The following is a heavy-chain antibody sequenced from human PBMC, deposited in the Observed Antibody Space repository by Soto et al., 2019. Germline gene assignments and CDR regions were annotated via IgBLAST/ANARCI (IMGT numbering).Heavy chain of an antibody. V-gene: IGHV1-69*13. CDR1: GYTFTSYD. CDR2: IIPISGTA. J-gene: IGHJ6*02. CDR3: ARSQGSSTSLEIYYYYYYGMDV. Sequence: SVKVSCKASGYTFTSYDINWVRQATGQGLEWMGWIIPISGTANYAQKFQGRVTITADESTSTAYMELSSLRSEDTAVYYCARSQGSSTSLEIYYYYYYGMDVWGQGTTVTVSS. D-gene: IGHD2-2*01.